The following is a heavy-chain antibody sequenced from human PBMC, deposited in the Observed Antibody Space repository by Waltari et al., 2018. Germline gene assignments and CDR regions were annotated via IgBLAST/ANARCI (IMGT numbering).Heavy chain of an antibody. CDR2: INHSGSA. J-gene: IGHJ4*02. V-gene: IGHV4-34*01. CDR3: GGDPGGY. CDR1: GGSFSGYY. D-gene: IGHD2-21*02. Sequence: QVQLQQWGAGLLKPSETLSLTCAVYGGSFSGYYWSWIRQPPGKGLEWIGEINHSGSANYDPSLKSRVTISVDTSKNQFSLKLSSVTAADTAVYYCGGDPGGYWGQGTLVTVSS.